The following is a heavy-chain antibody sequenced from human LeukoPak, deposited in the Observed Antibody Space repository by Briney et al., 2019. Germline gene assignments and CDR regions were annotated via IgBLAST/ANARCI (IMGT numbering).Heavy chain of an antibody. V-gene: IGHV1-8*03. CDR2: VNPKNGDT. CDR3: VRYYFTTDCPYDTFDI. D-gene: IGHD2-8*01. J-gene: IGHJ3*02. Sequence: ASVKVSCRASGYTFTTYDISWVRQATEQGLEWLGRVNPKNGDTGYAPNFQGRVTISRDTSINTAYMELSSLTSDDTAVYYCVRYYFTTDCPYDTFDIWGQGTMVTVS. CDR1: GYTFTTYD.